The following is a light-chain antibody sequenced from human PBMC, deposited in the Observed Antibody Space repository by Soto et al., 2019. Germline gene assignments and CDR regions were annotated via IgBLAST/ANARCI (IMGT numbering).Light chain of an antibody. CDR3: SSYAGSNILYV. J-gene: IGLJ1*01. Sequence: QSVLTQPPSASGSPGQSVTISCTGTSSDVGDYDYVSWYQHHPGKAPKLMIYEVSKRPSGVPDRFSGSKSGNTASLTVSGLQAEDEADYYCSSYAGSNILYVFGTGTQLTVL. CDR2: EVS. V-gene: IGLV2-8*01. CDR1: SSDVGDYDY.